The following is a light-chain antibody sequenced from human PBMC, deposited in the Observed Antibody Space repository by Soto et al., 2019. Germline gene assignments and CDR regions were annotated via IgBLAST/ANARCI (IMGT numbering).Light chain of an antibody. V-gene: IGKV1-5*03. J-gene: IGKJ1*01. CDR3: QQYNSYWT. CDR1: QRISSW. CDR2: KAS. Sequence: DIQMTQSPSTLSASVGDRVTITSRASQRISSWLAWYQQKPGKALKLLIYKASSLESGVPSRFSGSGSGTEFTLTISSLQPDDFATYYCQQYNSYWTFGQGTKVEI.